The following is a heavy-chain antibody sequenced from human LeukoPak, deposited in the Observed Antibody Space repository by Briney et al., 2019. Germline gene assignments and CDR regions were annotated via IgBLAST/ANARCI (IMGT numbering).Heavy chain of an antibody. J-gene: IGHJ4*02. CDR3: ARVRITMVRGDFDY. CDR1: GYTFTSYG. CDR2: VSAYNGNT. D-gene: IGHD3-10*01. V-gene: IGHV1-18*01. Sequence: ASVKVSCKASGYTFTSYGISWGRQAPGQGLEWMGWVSAYNGNTNYAQKLQGRVTMTTDTSTSTAYMELRSLRSDDTAVYYCARVRITMVRGDFDYWGQGTLVTVSS.